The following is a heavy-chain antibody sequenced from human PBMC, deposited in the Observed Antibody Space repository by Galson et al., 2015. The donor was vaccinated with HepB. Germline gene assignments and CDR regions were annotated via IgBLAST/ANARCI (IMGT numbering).Heavy chain of an antibody. Sequence: TLSLTCAVSGGSISTATYSWAWIRQPPGKDLEWIGYIYHSGPAYYNPSLKSRVTMSVDTSNNQFSLNLYSVAAADTAMYYCARSATSALTNHHFAPWGQGILVTVSS. CDR3: ARSATSALTNHHFAP. CDR2: IYHSGPA. D-gene: IGHD2-8*01. V-gene: IGHV4-30-2*01. J-gene: IGHJ5*02. CDR1: GGSISTATYS.